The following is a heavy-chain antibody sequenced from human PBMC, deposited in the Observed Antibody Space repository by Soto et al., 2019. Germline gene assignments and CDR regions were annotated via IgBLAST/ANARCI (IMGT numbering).Heavy chain of an antibody. J-gene: IGHJ3*02. CDR2: IYYSGST. Sequence: SETLSLTCTVSGGSISSGGYYWSWIRQHPGKGLEWIGYIYYSGSTYYNPSLKGRVTISVDTSKNQFSLKLSSVTAADTAVYYCAREGAAAGPEDAFDIWGQGTMVTVSS. CDR3: AREGAAAGPEDAFDI. CDR1: GGSISSGGYY. D-gene: IGHD2-2*01. V-gene: IGHV4-31*03.